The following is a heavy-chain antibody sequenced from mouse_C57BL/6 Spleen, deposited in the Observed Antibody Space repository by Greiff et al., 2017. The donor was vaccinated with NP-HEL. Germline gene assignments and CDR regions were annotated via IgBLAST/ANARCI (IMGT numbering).Heavy chain of an antibody. Sequence: EVQRVESGGGLVKPGGSLKLSCAASGFTFSDYGMHWVRQAPEKGLEWVAYISSGSSTIYYADTVKGRFTISRDNAKNTLFLQMTSLRSEDTAMYYCARGFITTVVAFDYWGQGTTLTVSS. D-gene: IGHD1-1*01. CDR1: GFTFSDYG. CDR3: ARGFITTVVAFDY. CDR2: ISSGSSTI. J-gene: IGHJ2*01. V-gene: IGHV5-17*01.